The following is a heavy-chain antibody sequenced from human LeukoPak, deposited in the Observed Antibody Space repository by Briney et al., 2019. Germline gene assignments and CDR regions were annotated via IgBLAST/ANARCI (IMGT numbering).Heavy chain of an antibody. V-gene: IGHV1-24*01. D-gene: IGHD1-26*01. CDR1: GYTLTELS. Sequence: ASVKVSCKVSGYTLTELSMNWVRQAPGKGLEWMGGFDPEDGETIYAQKFQGRVTMTEDTSTDTAYMELSSLRSEDTAVYYCATDALVGATPAFDIWGRGTMVTVSS. CDR3: ATDALVGATPAFDI. J-gene: IGHJ3*02. CDR2: FDPEDGET.